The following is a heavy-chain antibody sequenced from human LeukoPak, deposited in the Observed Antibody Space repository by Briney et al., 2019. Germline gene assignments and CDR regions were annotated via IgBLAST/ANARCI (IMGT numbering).Heavy chain of an antibody. CDR1: GGSISNTNW. J-gene: IGHJ4*02. CDR3: AREGGPYRPLDY. Sequence: SGTLSLTCGVSGGSISNTNWWTWVRQPPGKGLEWIGEVDLLGRTNYNPSLKSRVATSVDKSENHISLWLTSVTAADTAVYYCAREGGPYRPLDYSGQGTLVTVSS. V-gene: IGHV4-4*02. CDR2: VDLLGRT.